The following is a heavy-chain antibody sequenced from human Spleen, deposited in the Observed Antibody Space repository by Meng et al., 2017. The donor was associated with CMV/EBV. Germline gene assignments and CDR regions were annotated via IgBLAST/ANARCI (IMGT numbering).Heavy chain of an antibody. D-gene: IGHD6-19*01. Sequence: SETLSLTCTVSGGSISSYYWSWIRQPPGKELEWIGYIFYSGSTNYNPSLKSRVTISVDTSKNQFSLRLTSVTAADTAVYYCARSPLAVAGDYFDYWGQGTLVTVSS. CDR1: GGSISSYY. J-gene: IGHJ4*02. V-gene: IGHV4-59*01. CDR3: ARSPLAVAGDYFDY. CDR2: IFYSGST.